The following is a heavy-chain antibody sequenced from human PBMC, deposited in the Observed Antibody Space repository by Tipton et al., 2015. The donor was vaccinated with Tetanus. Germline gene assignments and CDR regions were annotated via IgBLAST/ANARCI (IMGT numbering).Heavy chain of an antibody. CDR1: GFTFDDYA. V-gene: IGHV3-9*01. D-gene: IGHD3-3*01. J-gene: IGHJ4*02. CDR2: ISWNSGSI. CDR3: AKDTSILDEGWRAFDY. Sequence: SLRLSCAASGFTFDDYAMHWVRQAPGKGLEWVSGISWNSGSIGYADSVKGRFTVSRDNAKNSLYLQMNSLRAEDTALYYCAKDTSILDEGWRAFDYWGQGTLVTVSS.